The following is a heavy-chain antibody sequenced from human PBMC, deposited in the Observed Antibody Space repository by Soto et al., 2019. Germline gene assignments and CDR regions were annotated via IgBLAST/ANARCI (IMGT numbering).Heavy chain of an antibody. Sequence: QLQLQESVSGLVKPSQTLSLTCAVSGGSISSGGYSWSWIRQPPGKGLEWIGYISHSGSTYYNPSLKSRVTISVDRSKNQFSLKLSSVTAADTAMYYCASGSHVPHYWGQGTLVTLSS. V-gene: IGHV4-30-2*01. CDR1: GGSISSGGYS. J-gene: IGHJ4*02. CDR3: ASGSHVPHY. CDR2: ISHSGST. D-gene: IGHD6-6*01.